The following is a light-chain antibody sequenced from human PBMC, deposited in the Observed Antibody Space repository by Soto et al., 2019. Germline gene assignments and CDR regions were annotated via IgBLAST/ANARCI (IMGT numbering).Light chain of an antibody. CDR3: QQLNSYPLT. CDR1: QSVSNW. CDR2: AAS. Sequence: DIQMTQSPSTLSASVVERVTITCRASQSVSNWLAWYQQKPGKAPKLLIYAASTLQSGVPSRFSGSGSGTDFTLTISCLQSEDFATYYCQQLNSYPLTFGPGTKVDIK. V-gene: IGKV1-5*01. J-gene: IGKJ3*01.